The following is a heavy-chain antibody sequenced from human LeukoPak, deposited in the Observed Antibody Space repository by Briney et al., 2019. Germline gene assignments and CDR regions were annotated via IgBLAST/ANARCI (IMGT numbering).Heavy chain of an antibody. V-gene: IGHV1-58*02. CDR2: IVVGSGNT. CDR1: VFTFTSSA. D-gene: IGHD3-16*02. CDR3: AADSITWGSYRWYYFDY. J-gene: IGHJ4*02. Sequence: SVKVSCKASVFTFTSSAMQWVRQARGQRLEWIGWIVVGSGNTNYAQKFQERVTITRDMSTSTAYMELSSLRSEDTAVYYCAADSITWGSYRWYYFDYWGQGTLVTVSS.